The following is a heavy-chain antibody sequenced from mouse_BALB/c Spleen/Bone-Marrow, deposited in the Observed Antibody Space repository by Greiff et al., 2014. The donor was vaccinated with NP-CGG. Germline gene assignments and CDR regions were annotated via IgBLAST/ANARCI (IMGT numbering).Heavy chain of an antibody. CDR1: GFTFSSFG. V-gene: IGHV5-17*02. Sequence: EVQLVESGGGLVQPGGSRKLSCAASGFTFSSFGMHWVRQAPEKGLEWVAYISSGSSTIYYADTVKGRFTISRDNPKNTQFLQMTSLRSEDTAMYYCARDVPLYDVGYFDYWGQGTTLTVSS. J-gene: IGHJ2*01. D-gene: IGHD2-14*01. CDR2: ISSGSSTI. CDR3: ARDVPLYDVGYFDY.